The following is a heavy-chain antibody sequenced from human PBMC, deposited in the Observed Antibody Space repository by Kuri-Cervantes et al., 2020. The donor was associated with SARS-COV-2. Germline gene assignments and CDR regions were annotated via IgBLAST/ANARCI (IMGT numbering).Heavy chain of an antibody. J-gene: IGHJ4*02. CDR2: IIPILGIA. V-gene: IGHV1-69*04. CDR3: AREGQPLVTMTRFYLFDY. D-gene: IGHD2-21*02. Sequence: SVKVSCKASGGTFSSYAISWVRQAPGQGLEWMGRIIPILGIANYAQKFQGRVTITADKSTSTAYMDLSSLTSEDTAIYYCAREGQPLVTMTRFYLFDYWGQGTLVTVSS. CDR1: GGTFSSYA.